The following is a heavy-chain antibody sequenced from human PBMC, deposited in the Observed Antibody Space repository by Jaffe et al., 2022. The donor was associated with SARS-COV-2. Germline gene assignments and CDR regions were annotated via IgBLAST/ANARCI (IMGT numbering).Heavy chain of an antibody. CDR1: GGSFSGYY. CDR2: INHSGST. Sequence: QVQLQQWGAGLLKPSETLSLTCAVYGGSFSGYYWSWIRQPPGKGLEWIGEINHSGSTNYNPSLKSRVTISVDTSKNQFSLKLSSVTAADTAVYYCARGRLGRYYGMDVWGQGTTVTVSS. D-gene: IGHD6-19*01. CDR3: ARGRLGRYYGMDV. V-gene: IGHV4-34*01. J-gene: IGHJ6*02.